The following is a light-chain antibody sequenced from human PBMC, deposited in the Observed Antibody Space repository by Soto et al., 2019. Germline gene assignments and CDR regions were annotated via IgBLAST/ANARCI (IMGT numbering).Light chain of an antibody. CDR2: AAS. CDR1: QGFSNY. J-gene: IGKJ3*01. Sequence: DIQMTQSTSSLSASVGDRVTITCRASQGFSNYLAWYQQKPGKVPKLLISAASTLQSGVPSRFSGSGSGTDFTLTISGLQPEDVATYYCQKYDIAPFTFGPGTKVDLK. CDR3: QKYDIAPFT. V-gene: IGKV1-27*01.